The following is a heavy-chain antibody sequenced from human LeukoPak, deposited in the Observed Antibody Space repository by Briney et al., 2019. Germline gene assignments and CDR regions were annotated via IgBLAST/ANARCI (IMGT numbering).Heavy chain of an antibody. D-gene: IGHD2/OR15-2a*01. Sequence: GESLKISCKGSGYTFSNYWIGWVRQMPGKGLEFMGIIYPGDSDTRYSPSFQGQVTISVDKSINTAYLQWSSLKASDSAMYYCARAGYSNRWDGVDYWGQGTLVTVSS. V-gene: IGHV5-51*01. CDR2: IYPGDSDT. CDR3: ARAGYSNRWDGVDY. J-gene: IGHJ4*02. CDR1: GYTFSNYW.